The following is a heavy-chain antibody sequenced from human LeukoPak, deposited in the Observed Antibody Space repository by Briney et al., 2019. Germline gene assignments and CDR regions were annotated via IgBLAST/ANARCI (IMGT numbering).Heavy chain of an antibody. J-gene: IGHJ4*02. CDR2: IYYSGST. D-gene: IGHD3-3*01. V-gene: IGHV4-59*11. CDR1: GGSISSHY. Sequence: PSETLSLTCTVSGGSISSHYWSWIRQPPGKGLEWIGYIYYSGSTNYNPSLKSRVTISVDTSKNQFSLKLSSVTAADTAVYYCAKVERVTYYDFWSGYYEYYFDYWGQGTLVTVSS. CDR3: AKVERVTYYDFWSGYYEYYFDY.